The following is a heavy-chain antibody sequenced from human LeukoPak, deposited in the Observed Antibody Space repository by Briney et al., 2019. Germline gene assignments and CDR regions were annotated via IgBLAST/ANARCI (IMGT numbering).Heavy chain of an antibody. D-gene: IGHD3-10*01. CDR3: ARGNLQWLLWFGEFVYNWFDP. J-gene: IGHJ5*02. Sequence: SETLSLTCAVYGGSFSGYYWSWISQPPGKGLEWIGEINHSGSTNYNPSLKSRVTISVDTSKNQFSLKLSSVTAADTAVYYCARGNLQWLLWFGEFVYNWFDPWGQGTLATVSS. CDR2: INHSGST. V-gene: IGHV4-34*01. CDR1: GGSFSGYY.